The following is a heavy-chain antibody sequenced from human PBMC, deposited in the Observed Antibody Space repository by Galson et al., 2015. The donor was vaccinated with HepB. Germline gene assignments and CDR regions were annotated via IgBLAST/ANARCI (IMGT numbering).Heavy chain of an antibody. Sequence: SCKVSGYTLTELSMHWVRQAPGKGLEWMGGFDPEDGETIYAQKFQGRVTMTEDTSTDTAYMELSSLRPEDTAVYYCATSYDTRKKAFDIWGQGTMVTVSS. D-gene: IGHD3-22*01. CDR3: ATSYDTRKKAFDI. V-gene: IGHV1-24*01. CDR1: GYTLTELS. CDR2: FDPEDGET. J-gene: IGHJ3*02.